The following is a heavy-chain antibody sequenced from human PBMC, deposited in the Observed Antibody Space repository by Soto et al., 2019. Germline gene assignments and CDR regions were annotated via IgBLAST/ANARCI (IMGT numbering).Heavy chain of an antibody. CDR1: GGSISSGGYY. J-gene: IGHJ5*02. Sequence: SETLSLTCTVSGGSISSGGYYWSWIRQHPGKGLEWIGYIYYSGSTYYNPSLKSRVTISVDTSKNQFSLKLSSVTAADTAVYYCARGEGYYYGNWFDPWGQGTLVTVSS. D-gene: IGHD3-10*01. CDR2: IYYSGST. V-gene: IGHV4-31*03. CDR3: ARGEGYYYGNWFDP.